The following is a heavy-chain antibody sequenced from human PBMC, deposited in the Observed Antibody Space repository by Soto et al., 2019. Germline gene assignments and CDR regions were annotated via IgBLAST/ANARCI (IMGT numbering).Heavy chain of an antibody. CDR3: AKDTYYHDSSGYYVFDY. D-gene: IGHD3-22*01. CDR2: ISYDGSNK. CDR1: GFTFSSYG. J-gene: IGHJ4*02. Sequence: GGSLRLSCAASGFTFSSYGMHWVRQAPGKGLEWVTVISYDGSNKYYADSVKGRFTISRDNSKNTLYLHMDSLRAEDTAVYYCAKDTYYHDSSGYYVFDYWGQGTLVTVSS. V-gene: IGHV3-30*18.